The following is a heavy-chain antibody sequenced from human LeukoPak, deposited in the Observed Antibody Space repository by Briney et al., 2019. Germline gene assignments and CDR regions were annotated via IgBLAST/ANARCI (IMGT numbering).Heavy chain of an antibody. Sequence: GGSLRLSCAASGFTFSSYSMNWVRQAPGKRLEWVSSISSSSSYIYYADSVKGRFTISRDKAKNSLYLQMNSLRAEDTAVYYCARDRLYYYGSGSYSSFWGQGTLVTVSS. CDR1: GFTFSSYS. CDR3: ARDRLYYYGSGSYSSF. CDR2: ISSSSSYI. D-gene: IGHD3-10*01. V-gene: IGHV3-21*01. J-gene: IGHJ4*02.